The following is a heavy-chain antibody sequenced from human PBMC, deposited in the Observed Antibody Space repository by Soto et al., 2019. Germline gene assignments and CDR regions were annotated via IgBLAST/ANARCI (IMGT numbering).Heavy chain of an antibody. Sequence: SETLSLTCAVYGGSISSYYWSWIRQPPGKGLEWIGYIYYSGSTNYNPSLKSRVTISVDTSKNQFSLKLSSVTAADTAVYYCARASRYPHMVRGPEYYYYGMDVWGQGTTVTVSS. CDR3: ARASRYPHMVRGPEYYYYGMDV. D-gene: IGHD3-10*01. CDR1: GGSISSYY. CDR2: IYYSGST. V-gene: IGHV4-59*01. J-gene: IGHJ6*02.